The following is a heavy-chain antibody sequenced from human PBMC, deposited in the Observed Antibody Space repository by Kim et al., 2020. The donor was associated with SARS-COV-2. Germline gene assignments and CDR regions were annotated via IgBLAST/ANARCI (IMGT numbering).Heavy chain of an antibody. J-gene: IGHJ4*02. CDR2: ISGSAGST. CDR3: AKSDSSTSAAG. CDR1: GFTFSSYA. V-gene: IGHV3-23*01. D-gene: IGHD2-2*01. Sequence: GGSLRLSCAASGFTFSSYAMSWVRQAPGKGLEWVSAISGSAGSTYYADSVKGRFTISRDNSKNTLYLQMNSLRAEDTAVYYCAKSDSSTSAAGWGQGTLVTVSS.